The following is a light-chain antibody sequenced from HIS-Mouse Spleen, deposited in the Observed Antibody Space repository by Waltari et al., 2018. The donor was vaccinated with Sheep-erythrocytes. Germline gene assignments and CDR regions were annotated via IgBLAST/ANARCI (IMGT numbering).Light chain of an antibody. CDR1: QGISSY. Sequence: AIRMTQSPSSLSASTGDRVTITCRASQGISSYLAWYQQKPGKAPKLLIYAASTLQSGVPDRFSGSGSGTDFTLKISRVEAEDVGVYYCMQALQTRTFGQGTKVEIK. J-gene: IGKJ1*01. V-gene: IGKV1-8*01. CDR3: MQALQTRT. CDR2: AAS.